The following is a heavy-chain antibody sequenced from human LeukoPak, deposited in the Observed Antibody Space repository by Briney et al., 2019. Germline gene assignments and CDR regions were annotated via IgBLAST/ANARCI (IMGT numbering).Heavy chain of an antibody. J-gene: IGHJ4*02. CDR1: GYTFTSYD. CDR2: INPNSGGT. D-gene: IGHD6-19*01. Sequence: GASVKVSCKASGYTFTSYDINWVRQAPGQGLEWMGWINPNSGGTNYAQKFQGRVTMTRDTSISTAYMELSRLRSDDTAVYYCARIAVAGTGHDYWGQGTLVTVSS. CDR3: ARIAVAGTGHDY. V-gene: IGHV1-2*02.